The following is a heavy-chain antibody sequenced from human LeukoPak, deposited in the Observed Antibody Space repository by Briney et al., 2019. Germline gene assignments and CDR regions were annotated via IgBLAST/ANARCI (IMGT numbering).Heavy chain of an antibody. V-gene: IGHV3-64*01. CDR1: RFTFSSYS. Sequence: GGSLRLSCAASRFTFSSYSMNWVRQAPGKGLEYVSAISSNGGSTYYANSVKGRFTISRDNSKNTLYLQMGSLRAEDMAVYYCARAVEMATILVPLDYWGQGTLVTVSS. CDR2: ISSNGGST. J-gene: IGHJ4*02. D-gene: IGHD5-24*01. CDR3: ARAVEMATILVPLDY.